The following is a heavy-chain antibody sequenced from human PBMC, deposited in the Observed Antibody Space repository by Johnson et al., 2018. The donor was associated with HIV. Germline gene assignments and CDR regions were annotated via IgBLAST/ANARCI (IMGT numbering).Heavy chain of an antibody. Sequence: VQLVESGGGLVQPGRSLRLSCAASGFTFDDYAMHWVRQAPGKGLEWVSGIRWNRGSIGDAESVKGRFTISRDNAKNSLYLQMNSLIAEDMAVYYCARHSDYDSRGYGFANAFDIWGQGTMVTVSS. CDR1: GFTFDDYA. V-gene: IGHV3-9*03. D-gene: IGHD3-22*01. J-gene: IGHJ3*02. CDR2: IRWNRGSI. CDR3: ARHSDYDSRGYGFANAFDI.